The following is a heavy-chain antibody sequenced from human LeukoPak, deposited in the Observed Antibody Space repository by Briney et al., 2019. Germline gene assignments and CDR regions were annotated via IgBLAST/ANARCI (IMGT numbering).Heavy chain of an antibody. CDR1: RFTFSSYA. Sequence: GGCLRLSCAASRFTFSSYAMSGGRQAPGKGGGGGSAISGSGGSTYYADSVKGRFTISRDSSKNTLYLQMNSLRAEDTAVYYCAKDRLGSSGYHDAFDIWGQGTMVTVSS. CDR2: ISGSGGST. J-gene: IGHJ3*02. V-gene: IGHV3-23*01. D-gene: IGHD3-22*01. CDR3: AKDRLGSSGYHDAFDI.